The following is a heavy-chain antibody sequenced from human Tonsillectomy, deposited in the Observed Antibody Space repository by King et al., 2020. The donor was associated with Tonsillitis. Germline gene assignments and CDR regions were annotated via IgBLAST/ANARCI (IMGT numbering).Heavy chain of an antibody. J-gene: IGHJ4*02. CDR1: GFTFDDYS. CDR3: TRGKHPNWGDPDY. Sequence: VQLVESGGGLVHPGRSLRLSCVASGFTFDDYSMHWVRQDPGKGLEWVAGISWNSGHIAYADSVKGRFTISRDNAKNSLHLQMNSLRAEDTALYSCTRGKHPNWGDPDYWGQGTLVAVAS. V-gene: IGHV3-9*01. D-gene: IGHD7-27*01. CDR2: ISWNSGHI.